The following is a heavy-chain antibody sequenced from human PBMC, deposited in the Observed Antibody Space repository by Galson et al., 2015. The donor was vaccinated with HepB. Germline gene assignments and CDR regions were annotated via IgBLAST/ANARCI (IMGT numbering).Heavy chain of an antibody. CDR3: ARVREGDYGDCVDS. Sequence: SLRLSCAGSGFTFSDYPMHWVRQAPGKGLEWVAVISFDGSGQSYAGSVKGRFTISRDSSKNTLYLQMNNLRAEDTAVYYCARVREGDYGDCVDSWGQGTLVTVSS. CDR2: ISFDGSGQ. D-gene: IGHD4-17*01. CDR1: GFTFSDYP. J-gene: IGHJ4*02. V-gene: IGHV3-30-3*01.